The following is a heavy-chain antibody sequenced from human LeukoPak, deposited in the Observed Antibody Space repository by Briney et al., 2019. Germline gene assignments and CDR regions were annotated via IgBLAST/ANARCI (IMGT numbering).Heavy chain of an antibody. CDR3: AKWGRDYDSSGSVRYYFDY. V-gene: IGHV3-23*01. J-gene: IGHJ4*02. D-gene: IGHD3-22*01. Sequence: GGSLRLSCAASGFTFSSYAMSWVRQAPGKGLEWVSAIRGSGGSTYYADSVKGRFTISRDNSKNTPYLQMHSRRAEDTAVHYCAKWGRDYDSSGSVRYYFDYWGQGTLVTVSS. CDR2: IRGSGGST. CDR1: GFTFSSYA.